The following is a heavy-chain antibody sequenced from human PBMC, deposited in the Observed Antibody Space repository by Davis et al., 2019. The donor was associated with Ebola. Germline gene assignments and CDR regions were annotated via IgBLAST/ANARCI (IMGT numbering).Heavy chain of an antibody. D-gene: IGHD1-7*01. CDR1: GRFNVGSNY. CDR2: VYSSGIT. Sequence: PGGSLRLSCAASGRFNVGSNYMTWVRQAPGKGLEWVSVVYSSGITYYGDSVKGRFTISRDTSKNTLYLQMNSLRDEDTAIYYCARDTNYRDALDIWGQGTMVTVSS. V-gene: IGHV3-66*01. J-gene: IGHJ3*02. CDR3: ARDTNYRDALDI.